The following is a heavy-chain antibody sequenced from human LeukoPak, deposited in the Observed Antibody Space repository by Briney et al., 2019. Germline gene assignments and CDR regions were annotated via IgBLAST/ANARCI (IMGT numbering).Heavy chain of an antibody. CDR1: GFTFSGYE. D-gene: IGHD3-22*01. Sequence: PGGSLRLSCAASGFTFSGYEMNWVRQAPGRGLEWVSTMYSGGSTYYADSVKGRFTISRDSSKNTLYLQMNSLRAEDTAVYYCAKTSDYYFSFDYWGQGTLVTVSS. CDR2: MYSGGST. CDR3: AKTSDYYFSFDY. J-gene: IGHJ4*02. V-gene: IGHV3-53*01.